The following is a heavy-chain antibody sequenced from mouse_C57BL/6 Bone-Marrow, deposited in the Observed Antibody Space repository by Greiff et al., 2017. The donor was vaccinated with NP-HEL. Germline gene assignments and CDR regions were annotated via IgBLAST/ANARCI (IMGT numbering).Heavy chain of an antibody. V-gene: IGHV14-4*01. CDR3: TRGYDPSWFAY. D-gene: IGHD2-2*01. CDR1: GFNIKDDY. Sequence: VQLKESGAELVRPGASVKLSCTASGFNIKDDYMHWVKQRPEQGLEWIGWIDPENGDTEYASKFQGKATITADTSSNTAYLQLSSLTSEDTAVYYCTRGYDPSWFAYWAKGLWSLSLQ. J-gene: IGHJ3*01. CDR2: IDPENGDT.